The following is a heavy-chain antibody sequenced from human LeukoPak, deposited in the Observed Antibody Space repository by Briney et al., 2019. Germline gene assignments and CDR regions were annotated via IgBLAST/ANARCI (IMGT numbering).Heavy chain of an antibody. V-gene: IGHV5-51*01. CDR3: ARHRRYSSGWGYFDY. Sequence: KPGESLKISCKGSGYSFTSYWIGWVRQMPGKGLEWVGIIYPGDSDTRYSPSFQGQVTISADKSISTAYLQWSSLKASDTAMYYCARHRRYSSGWGYFDYWGQGTLVTVSS. J-gene: IGHJ4*02. CDR1: GYSFTSYW. CDR2: IYPGDSDT. D-gene: IGHD6-19*01.